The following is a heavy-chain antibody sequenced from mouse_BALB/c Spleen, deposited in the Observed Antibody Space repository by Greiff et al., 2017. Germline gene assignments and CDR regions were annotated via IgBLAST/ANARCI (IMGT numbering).Heavy chain of an antibody. V-gene: IGHV1-7*01. J-gene: IGHJ2*01. D-gene: IGHD4-1*01. Sequence: QVQLQQSGAELAKPGASVKMSCKASGYTFTSYWMHWVKQRPGQGLEWIGYINPSTGYTEYNQKFKDKATLTADKSSSTAYMQLSSLTSEDSAVYYCARRLGHYFDYWGQGTTLTVSS. CDR1: GYTFTSYW. CDR2: INPSTGYT. CDR3: ARRLGHYFDY.